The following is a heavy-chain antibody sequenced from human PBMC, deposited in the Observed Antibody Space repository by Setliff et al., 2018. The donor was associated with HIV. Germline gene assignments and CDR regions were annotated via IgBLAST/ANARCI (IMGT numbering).Heavy chain of an antibody. CDR2: IHYSGNT. Sequence: SETLSLTCTVSGASISSGSYYWTWIRHHPGRGLEWIGYIHYSGNTDYTPSLKSRVTLSVDTSKNQFTLNLRSVTAADTAVYYCAREDTLASHWLAGGFFDYWGQGMAVTVSS. CDR3: AREDTLASHWLAGGFFDY. V-gene: IGHV4-31*03. J-gene: IGHJ4*02. D-gene: IGHD3-9*01. CDR1: GASISSGSYY.